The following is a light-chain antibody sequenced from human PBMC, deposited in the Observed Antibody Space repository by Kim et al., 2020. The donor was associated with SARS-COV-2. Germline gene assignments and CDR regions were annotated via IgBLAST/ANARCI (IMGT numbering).Light chain of an antibody. CDR2: EVI. CDR1: NSDVGNYNL. Sequence: QSALTQPASVSGSAGQSITISCTGTNSDVGNYNLVSWYQQHPDKAPKLMIYEVIKRPSGVSDRFSGSKSGNTVSLTISGLQAEDEADYYCCSRGSGLTLVFGGGTKLTVL. CDR3: CSRGSGLTLV. J-gene: IGLJ2*01. V-gene: IGLV2-23*02.